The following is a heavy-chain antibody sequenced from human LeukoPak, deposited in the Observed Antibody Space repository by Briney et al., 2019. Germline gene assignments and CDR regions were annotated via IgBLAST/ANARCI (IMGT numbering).Heavy chain of an antibody. V-gene: IGHV3-74*01. CDR3: ARGSDRVAVAGLNWFDP. D-gene: IGHD6-19*01. CDR2: INSDGSST. CDR1: GLTFSDYW. J-gene: IGHJ5*02. Sequence: GGSLRLSCAASGLTFSDYWMHWVRQAPGKRLVWVSRINSDGSSTRYADSVKGRFAISRDNAKNTLYLQMNSLRAEDTAVYYCARGSDRVAVAGLNWFDPCGQGTLVTVSS.